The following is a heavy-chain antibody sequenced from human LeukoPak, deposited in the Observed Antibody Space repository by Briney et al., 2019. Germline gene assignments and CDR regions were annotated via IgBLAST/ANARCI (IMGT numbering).Heavy chain of an antibody. CDR2: SIPIFGTA. Sequence: AVKVSCKASGGTFSSYAISWVRQAPGQGLEWMGGSIPIFGTANNAQKVQGRVTITAVESTGTAYMELSSLKSEDTAGSYVERDRGEGQYGASDTTGPGTLVTVSS. CDR1: GGTFSSYA. V-gene: IGHV1-69*01. CDR3: ERDRGEGQYGASDT. J-gene: IGHJ3*02. D-gene: IGHD3-16*01.